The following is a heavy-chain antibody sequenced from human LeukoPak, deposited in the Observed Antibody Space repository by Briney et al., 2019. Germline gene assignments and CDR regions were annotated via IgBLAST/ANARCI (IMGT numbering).Heavy chain of an antibody. D-gene: IGHD3-10*01. Sequence: SETLSLTCAVYGGPFSGYYWSWIRQPPGKGLEWIGEINHSGSTNYNPSLKSRVTISVDTSKNQFSLKLSSVTAADTAVYYCARVKATMVRGPWRVFDYWGQGTLVTVSS. J-gene: IGHJ4*02. CDR1: GGPFSGYY. CDR3: ARVKATMVRGPWRVFDY. V-gene: IGHV4-34*01. CDR2: INHSGST.